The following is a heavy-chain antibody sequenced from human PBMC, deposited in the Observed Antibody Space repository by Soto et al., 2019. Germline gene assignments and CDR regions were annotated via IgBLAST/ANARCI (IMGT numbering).Heavy chain of an antibody. CDR3: AKLHTGDLGNYHYGMDV. V-gene: IGHV5-51*01. Sequence: PGESLKISWKGSGDRFTSYWLGWVRQMPGKGLEWLGTIYPGDSDTKYSPSFRGQVTISADKSLSTASLQWNSLKPSDTAIYYCAKLHTGDLGNYHYGMDVWGQGTTVTVSS. D-gene: IGHD3-16*01. CDR1: GDRFTSYW. CDR2: IYPGDSDT. J-gene: IGHJ6*01.